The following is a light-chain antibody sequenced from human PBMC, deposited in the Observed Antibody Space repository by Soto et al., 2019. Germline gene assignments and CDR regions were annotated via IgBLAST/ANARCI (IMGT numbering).Light chain of an antibody. CDR2: EVS. V-gene: IGLV2-23*02. CDR1: SSDVGSYNL. J-gene: IGLJ1*01. Sequence: QSVLTQPASVSGSPGQSITISSTRTSSDVGSYNLVSWYQQHPGKAPKLMIYEVSKRPSGVSNRFSGSKSGNTASLTISGPQAEDEADYYCCSYAGSSTYYVFGTGTKVTVL. CDR3: CSYAGSSTYYV.